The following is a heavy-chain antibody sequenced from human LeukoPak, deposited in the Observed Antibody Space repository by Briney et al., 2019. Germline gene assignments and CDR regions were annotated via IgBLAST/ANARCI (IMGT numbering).Heavy chain of an antibody. J-gene: IGHJ4*02. V-gene: IGHV3-53*05. CDR1: GFTVSSNY. D-gene: IGHD6-13*01. CDR2: IYSGGST. Sequence: PGGSLILSCAASGFTVSSNYMSWVRQAPGKGLEWVSVIYSGGSTYYADSVKGRFTISRDNSKNTLYLQMNSLRAEDTAVYYCAIEPGIAAPGKDYWGQGTLVTVSS. CDR3: AIEPGIAAPGKDY.